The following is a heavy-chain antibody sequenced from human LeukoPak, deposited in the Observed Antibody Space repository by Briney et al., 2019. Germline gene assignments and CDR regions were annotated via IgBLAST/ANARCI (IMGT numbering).Heavy chain of an antibody. CDR3: ARGGGLTTISL. CDR1: GGSISNNNYC. V-gene: IGHV4-39*07. D-gene: IGHD4-17*01. Sequence: PSETLSLTCTVSGGSISNNNYCWGWIRQPPGKGLEWIGTIYYNGNTFYNLSLKSRVSISLDTSRNQFSLKLNSVTAADTAVYYCARGGGLTTISLWGQGTLVTVSS. CDR2: IYYNGNT. J-gene: IGHJ4*02.